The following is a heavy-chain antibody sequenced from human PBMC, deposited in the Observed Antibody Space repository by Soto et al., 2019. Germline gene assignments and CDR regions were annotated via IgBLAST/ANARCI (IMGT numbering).Heavy chain of an antibody. D-gene: IGHD5-18*01. CDR1: EGTFSSYA. CDR3: AREGDTAIVIRSHFDY. CDR2: IIPICGTA. J-gene: IGHJ4*02. Sequence: QVQLVQSGAEVKKPGSSVKVSCKASEGTFSSYAISWVRQAPGQGLEWMGGIIPICGTANYAQKFQGRVTINADESTRTAYMELSSLRSDDTAVYYCAREGDTAIVIRSHFDYWGQGTLVTVSS. V-gene: IGHV1-69*01.